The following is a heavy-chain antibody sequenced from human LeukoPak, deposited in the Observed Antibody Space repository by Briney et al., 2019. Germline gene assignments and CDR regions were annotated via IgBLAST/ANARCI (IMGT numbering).Heavy chain of an antibody. CDR2: ISYDGTNK. CDR1: GFTFSSYG. V-gene: IGHV3-30*18. D-gene: IGHD5-12*01. Sequence: GRSLRLSCAASGFTFSSYGMHWVRQAPGKGLEWVAVISYDGTNKHYADSVKGRFTISRDNSKNTLYLQMNSLRAEDTAVYYCAKADGYNPLDYWGQGTLVTVSS. J-gene: IGHJ4*02. CDR3: AKADGYNPLDY.